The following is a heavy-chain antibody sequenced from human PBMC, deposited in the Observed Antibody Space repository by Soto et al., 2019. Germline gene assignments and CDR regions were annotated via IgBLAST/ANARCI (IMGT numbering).Heavy chain of an antibody. V-gene: IGHV4-34*01. CDR2: INHSGST. J-gene: IGHJ4*02. CDR1: GGSFSGYY. CDR3: ARRRNYDILTGYYLYYFDY. Sequence: SETLSLTCAVYGGSFSGYYWSWIRQPPGKGLEWIGEINHSGSTNYNPSLKSRVTISVDTSKNQFSLKLSSVTAADTAVYYCARRRNYDILTGYYLYYFDYWGQGTLVTVSX. D-gene: IGHD3-9*01.